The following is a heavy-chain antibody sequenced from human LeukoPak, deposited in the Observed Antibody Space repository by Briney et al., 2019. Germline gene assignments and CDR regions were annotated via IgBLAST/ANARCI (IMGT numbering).Heavy chain of an antibody. J-gene: IGHJ3*02. V-gene: IGHV3-66*01. CDR2: IYPDGFT. Sequence: GGSLRLSCAASGFTVSSNYMSWVRQAPGKGLEWVSVIYPDGFTYHTDSVKGRFTISRDNSKNTLHFQMNNLRPEGTAVYYCARDLGPKNAFDIWGQGTMVTVSS. CDR3: ARDLGPKNAFDI. CDR1: GFTVSSNY.